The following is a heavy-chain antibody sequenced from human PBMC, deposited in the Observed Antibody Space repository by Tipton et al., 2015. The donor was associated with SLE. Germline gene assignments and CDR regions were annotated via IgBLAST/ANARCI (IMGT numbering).Heavy chain of an antibody. J-gene: IGHJ3*02. CDR3: ARVFTMVQGDGAFDI. D-gene: IGHD3-10*01. V-gene: IGHV3-74*01. Sequence: GSLRLSCAASGFTFDDYGMSWVRQAPGKGLVWVSRINSDGSSTSYADSVKGRFTISRDNAKNTLYLQMNSLRAEDTAVYYCARVFTMVQGDGAFDIWGQGTMVTVSS. CDR1: GFTFDDYG. CDR2: INSDGSST.